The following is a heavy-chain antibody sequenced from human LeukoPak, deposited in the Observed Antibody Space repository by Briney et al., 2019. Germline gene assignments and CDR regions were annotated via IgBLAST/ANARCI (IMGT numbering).Heavy chain of an antibody. CDR2: IYYSGST. D-gene: IGHD3-10*01. Sequence: PSETLSLTCTVSGVSISSYYWSWVRQPPGKGLEWVGFIYYSGSTNYNPALKSRVTISVDTSNNQFSLKLISVPAADTAVYYCAASMVRGVIITRKPYLFDYWGQGTLVTVSS. CDR1: GVSISSYY. J-gene: IGHJ4*02. CDR3: AASMVRGVIITRKPYLFDY. V-gene: IGHV4-59*01.